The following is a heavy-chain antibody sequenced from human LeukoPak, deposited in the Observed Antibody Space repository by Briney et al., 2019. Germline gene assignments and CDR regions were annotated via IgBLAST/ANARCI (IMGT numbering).Heavy chain of an antibody. V-gene: IGHV3-23*01. CDR3: TTDILPMVETNY. D-gene: IGHD4-23*01. CDR2: ITGSGGST. Sequence: GGSLRLSCAASGFTFNNYAMSWVRQAPGKGLEWVSTITGSGGSTYYADSVKGRFTISRDNSKNTPYLQMNSLKTEDTAVYYCTTDILPMVETNYWGQGTLVTVSS. CDR1: GFTFNNYA. J-gene: IGHJ4*02.